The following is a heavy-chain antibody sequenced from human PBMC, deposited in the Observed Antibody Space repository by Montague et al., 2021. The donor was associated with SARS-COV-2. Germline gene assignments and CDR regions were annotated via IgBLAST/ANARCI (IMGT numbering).Heavy chain of an antibody. CDR2: IYSSGST. CDR3: SGEGGRYHQDWFDP. Sequence: SETLSLTCTVSDGSINNFYWSWIRQPAGKGLEWIGRIYSSGSTSYIPSLKSRVTMSIDMSKTQFSLNMSSVTAAVTALYYCSGEGGRYHQDWFDPWGQGTLVTVSS. V-gene: IGHV4-4*07. J-gene: IGHJ5*02. D-gene: IGHD1-26*01. CDR1: DGSINNFY.